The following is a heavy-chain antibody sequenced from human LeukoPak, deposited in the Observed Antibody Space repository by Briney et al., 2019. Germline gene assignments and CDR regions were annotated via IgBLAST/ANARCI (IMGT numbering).Heavy chain of an antibody. Sequence: GGSLRLSCEASGFTFSTYSMNWVRQAPGKGLEWVSSIRSGSTYMYYADSVKGRFTISRDNAKNSLYLQMNSLRAEDTAVYYCARVLGACSGGSCYPAPGNYFDYWGQGTLVTVSS. D-gene: IGHD2-15*01. CDR2: IRSGSTYM. J-gene: IGHJ4*02. CDR3: ARVLGACSGGSCYPAPGNYFDY. V-gene: IGHV3-21*01. CDR1: GFTFSTYS.